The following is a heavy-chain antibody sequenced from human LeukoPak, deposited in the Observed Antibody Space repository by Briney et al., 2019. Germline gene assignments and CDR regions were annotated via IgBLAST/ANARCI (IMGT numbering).Heavy chain of an antibody. D-gene: IGHD5-18*01. Sequence: GGSLRLSCAASGFTFDDYAMHWVRQAPGKGLEWVSGISWNSGSIGYADSVKGRFTISRDNAKNSLYLQMNSLRAEDMALYYCARAPVDTAMVPGYFDLWGRGTLVTVSS. CDR3: ARAPVDTAMVPGYFDL. CDR2: ISWNSGSI. CDR1: GFTFDDYA. V-gene: IGHV3-9*03. J-gene: IGHJ2*01.